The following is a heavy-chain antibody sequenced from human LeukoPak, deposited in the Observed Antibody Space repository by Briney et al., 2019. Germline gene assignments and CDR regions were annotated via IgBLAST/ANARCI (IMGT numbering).Heavy chain of an antibody. J-gene: IGHJ4*02. D-gene: IGHD2-15*01. CDR1: GESLNSYY. Sequence: SETLSLTCAVYGESLNSYYWSWARQPPGEGLEWIGEIYESGTTEYNPSLKSRVTISMVPSKQQFSLSLSSVTAADTAVYYCARGAWATRLGSWGLGTPVIVSS. CDR2: IYESGTT. V-gene: IGHV4-34*01. CDR3: ARGAWATRLGS.